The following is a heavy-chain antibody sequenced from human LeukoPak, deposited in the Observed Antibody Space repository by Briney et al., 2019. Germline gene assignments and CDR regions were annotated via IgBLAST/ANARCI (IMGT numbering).Heavy chain of an antibody. CDR2: ISGSGGRT. D-gene: IGHD2-2*01. J-gene: IGHJ4*02. CDR1: GFTFSTYA. V-gene: IGHV3-23*01. CDR3: AKDLARTRGSPGDY. Sequence: GGSLRLSRAASGFTFSTYAMSWVRQAPRKGLEWVSAISGSGGRTYYADSVKGRFTISRDNSKNTLDLQMNSLRAEDTAVYYCAKDLARTRGSPGDYWGQGTLVTVSS.